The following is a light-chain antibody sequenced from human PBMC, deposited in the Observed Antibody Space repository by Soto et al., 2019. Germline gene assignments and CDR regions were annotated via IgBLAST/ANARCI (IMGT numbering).Light chain of an antibody. J-gene: IGLJ3*02. Sequence: QSALTQPPSASGSPGQSVTISCTGTSSDVGNSNFISWYQHYPGKAPKLMIYGVTKRPSGVPDRFSGSKSGNIVSLTVSGLQGEDEANYYCSSYADFNNVLFGGGTKLTVL. CDR1: SSDVGNSNF. V-gene: IGLV2-8*01. CDR3: SSYADFNNVL. CDR2: GVT.